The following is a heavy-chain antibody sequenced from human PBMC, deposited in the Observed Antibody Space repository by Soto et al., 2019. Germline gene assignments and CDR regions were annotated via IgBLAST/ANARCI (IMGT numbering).Heavy chain of an antibody. V-gene: IGHV4-39*01. D-gene: IGHD2-2*01. CDR1: GDSLRSSYHY. J-gene: IGHJ4*02. CDR3: VRVEIYAAELTPNFDR. Sequence: PSETLSLTCTVSGDSLRSSYHYWGWICQAPGEELEWIGSTYYTRNTYNHPALKSRVIITVYMATNEIALRLRAESVADTAVYYCVRVEIYAAELTPNFDRWGQGALVTVSS. CDR2: TYYTRNT.